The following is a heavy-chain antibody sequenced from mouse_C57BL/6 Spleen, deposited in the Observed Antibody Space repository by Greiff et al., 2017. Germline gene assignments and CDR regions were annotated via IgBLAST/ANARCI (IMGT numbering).Heavy chain of an antibody. CDR3: ANIYYGNFYFDC. D-gene: IGHD2-1*01. J-gene: IGHJ2*01. V-gene: IGHV1-22*01. CDR1: GYTFTDYN. Sequence: VQLQQSGPELVKPGASVKMSCKASGYTFTDYNMHWVKQSHGKSLEWIGYINPNNGGTSYNQKFKGKATLTVNKSSSTAYMELRSLTSEDSAVYYCANIYYGNFYFDCWGQGTTLPVSS. CDR2: INPNNGGT.